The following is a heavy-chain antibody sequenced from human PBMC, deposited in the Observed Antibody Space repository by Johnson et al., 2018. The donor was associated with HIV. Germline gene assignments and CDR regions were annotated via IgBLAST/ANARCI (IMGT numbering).Heavy chain of an antibody. D-gene: IGHD1-26*01. CDR3: TTGYSGSYLGAFDI. Sequence: MLLVESGGGLVKPGGSLRLSCAASGFTFSNAWMSWVHQAPGKGLEWVGRIKSNTDGGTTDYAAPVKCRFTIPRDDSKNTLYLQMDSLKTEDTAVYYCTTGYSGSYLGAFDIWGQGTMVTVSS. CDR2: IKSNTDGGTT. CDR1: GFTFSNAW. J-gene: IGHJ3*02. V-gene: IGHV3-15*01.